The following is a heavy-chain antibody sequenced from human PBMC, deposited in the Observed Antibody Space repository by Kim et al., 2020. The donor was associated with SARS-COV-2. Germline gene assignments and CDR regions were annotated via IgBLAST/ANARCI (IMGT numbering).Heavy chain of an antibody. D-gene: IGHD3-22*01. CDR1: GGSISSSSYY. CDR3: ARPGDSSGSYDY. CDR2: IYYSGST. V-gene: IGHV4-39*01. J-gene: IGHJ4*02. Sequence: SETLSLTCTVSGGSISSSSYYWGWIRQPPGKGLEWIGSIYYSGSTYYNPSLKSRVTISVDTSKNQFSLKLGSVTAADTAVYYCARPGDSSGSYDYWGQGTLVTVSS.